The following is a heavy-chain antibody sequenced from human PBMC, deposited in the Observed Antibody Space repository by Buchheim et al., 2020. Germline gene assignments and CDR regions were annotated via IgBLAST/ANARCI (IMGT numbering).Heavy chain of an antibody. Sequence: QVQLQESGPGLVKPSETLSLTCTVSGGSISSSYYYWGWIRQPPGKGLEWIGSIHYSGNTYYNPSLKSRVTISVDTSKNQFSPNLNSVTAADTAVYYCASLWGEYYLDYWGQGSL. CDR2: IHYSGNT. CDR3: ASLWGEYYLDY. V-gene: IGHV4-39*07. D-gene: IGHD3-16*01. CDR1: GGSISSSYYY. J-gene: IGHJ4*02.